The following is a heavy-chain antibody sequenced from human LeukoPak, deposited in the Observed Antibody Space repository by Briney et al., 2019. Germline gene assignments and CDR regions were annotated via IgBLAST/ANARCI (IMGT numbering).Heavy chain of an antibody. J-gene: IGHJ6*02. CDR1: GFTVSSNY. Sequence: GGSLRLSCAASGFTVSSNYMSWVRQAPGKGLERVSVIYSGGSTYYADSMKRRFTISRHNSKNTLYLQMNSLRAEDKAVYYCARDAPKDYFYYYGMDVWGQGTTVTVSS. CDR3: ARDAPKDYFYYYGMDV. V-gene: IGHV3-53*04. CDR2: IYSGGST.